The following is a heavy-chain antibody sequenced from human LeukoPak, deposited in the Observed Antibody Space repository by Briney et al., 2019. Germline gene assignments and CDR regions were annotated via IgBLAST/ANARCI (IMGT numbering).Heavy chain of an antibody. Sequence: GESLKISCKGSGYSFSSKWLGWERQMPGKGLECMGIIYPGDSDTRYSPSFQGQVTISADKSISTAYLQWSSLKASDTAMYYCARLVVRGVIMYYFDYWGQGSLVTVSS. CDR1: GYSFSSKW. J-gene: IGHJ4*02. CDR3: ARLVVRGVIMYYFDY. V-gene: IGHV5-51*01. D-gene: IGHD3-10*02. CDR2: IYPGDSDT.